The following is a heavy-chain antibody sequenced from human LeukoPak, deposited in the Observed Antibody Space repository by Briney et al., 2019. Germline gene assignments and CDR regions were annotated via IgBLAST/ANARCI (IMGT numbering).Heavy chain of an antibody. V-gene: IGHV3-20*04. CDR2: INWSGGST. Sequence: GGSLRLSCAASGFTFDDYDMSWVRQAPGKGLEWVSGINWSGGSTGYADSVKGRFTISRDNAKNSLYLQMNSLRAEDTALYYCARDYFGSPSALDYWGQGTLVTVSS. CDR3: ARDYFGSPSALDY. CDR1: GFTFDDYD. J-gene: IGHJ4*02. D-gene: IGHD1-26*01.